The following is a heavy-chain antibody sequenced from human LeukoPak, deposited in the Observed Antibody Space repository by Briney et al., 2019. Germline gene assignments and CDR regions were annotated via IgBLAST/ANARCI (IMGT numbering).Heavy chain of an antibody. CDR3: ARELRKGRWFDP. CDR2: INPNSGGT. D-gene: IGHD3-3*01. CDR1: GYTFTGYY. Sequence: ASVKVSCKASGYTFTGYYMHWVRQAPGQGLEWMGWINPNSGGTNYAQKFQGRVTMTRDTSTSTVYMELSSLRSEDTAVYYCARELRKGRWFDPWGQGTLVTVSS. J-gene: IGHJ5*02. V-gene: IGHV1-2*02.